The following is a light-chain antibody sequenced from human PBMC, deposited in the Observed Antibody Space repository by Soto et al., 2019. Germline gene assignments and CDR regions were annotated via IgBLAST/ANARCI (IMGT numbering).Light chain of an antibody. Sequence: SYELTQPPSVSVSPGQTASITCSGDKLGDKYACWYQQKPGQSPVVVMYQDSKRPSGIPERFSGSNSGNTATLTISGTQSMDEADYYCQAWDSSTVVFGGGTKLTV. CDR1: KLGDKY. J-gene: IGLJ2*01. V-gene: IGLV3-1*01. CDR2: QDS. CDR3: QAWDSSTVV.